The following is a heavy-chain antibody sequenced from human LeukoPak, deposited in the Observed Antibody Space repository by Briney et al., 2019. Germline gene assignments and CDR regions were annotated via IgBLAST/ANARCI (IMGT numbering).Heavy chain of an antibody. D-gene: IGHD1-1*01. CDR2: IYYSGST. Sequence: SETLSLTCNVSGGSISSYYWSWIRQPPGKGLEWIGYIYYSGSTNYNPSLKSRVTISVDTSKNQFSLKLSSVTAADTAVYYCARAGRPYDGLDYWGQGTLVTVSS. CDR3: ARAGRPYDGLDY. V-gene: IGHV4-59*01. J-gene: IGHJ4*02. CDR1: GGSISSYY.